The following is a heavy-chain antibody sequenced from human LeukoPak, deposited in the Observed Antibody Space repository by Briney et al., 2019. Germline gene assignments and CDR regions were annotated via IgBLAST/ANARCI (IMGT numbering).Heavy chain of an antibody. CDR3: ARGLDSVTWGPFDI. CDR2: IWYDGSDK. J-gene: IGHJ3*02. D-gene: IGHD2-2*03. Sequence: HSGGSLRLSCAASGFTFSNYGMHWVRQPPGKGLEWVAVIWYDGSDKYYAESVKGRFTISRDNSKNTVYLQMSSLRAEDTAVYYCARGLDSVTWGPFDIWGQGTVVTVSS. CDR1: GFTFSNYG. V-gene: IGHV3-33*01.